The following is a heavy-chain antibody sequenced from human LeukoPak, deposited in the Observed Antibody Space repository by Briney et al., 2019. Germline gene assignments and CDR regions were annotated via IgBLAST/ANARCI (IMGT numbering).Heavy chain of an antibody. D-gene: IGHD6-19*01. Sequence: SETLSLTCTVSGGSISSYYWSWIRQPPGKGLEWIGYIYDSGSTNYNPSLKSRVTISVDTSKNQLSLKLSSVTAADTAVYYCARGLGGSSGCFGYWGQGTLVTVSS. CDR2: IYDSGST. CDR3: ARGLGGSSGCFGY. J-gene: IGHJ4*02. V-gene: IGHV4-59*01. CDR1: GGSISSYY.